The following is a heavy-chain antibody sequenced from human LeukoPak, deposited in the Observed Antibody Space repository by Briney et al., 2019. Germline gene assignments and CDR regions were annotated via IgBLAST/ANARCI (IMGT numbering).Heavy chain of an antibody. CDR2: IKQDGSEK. CDR1: GITLSYYW. J-gene: IGHJ3*02. V-gene: IGHV3-7*04. D-gene: IGHD5-24*01. Sequence: GGSLRLSCVGSGITLSYYWMGWVRQAPGKGLEWVANIKQDGSEKYYVDSVKSRFTISRDNAKNSLFLQMNSLRAEDTAFYYCARSQLLQFDCFNTWGQGTMVTVSP. CDR3: ARSQLLQFDCFNT.